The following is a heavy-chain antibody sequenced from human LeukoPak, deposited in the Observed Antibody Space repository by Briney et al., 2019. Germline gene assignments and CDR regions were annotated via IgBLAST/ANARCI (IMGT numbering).Heavy chain of an antibody. CDR2: IYYSGST. CDR3: ARYLSGYLDY. J-gene: IGHJ4*02. D-gene: IGHD3-9*01. Sequence: AETLSLTCTVSGGPISSYYWSWIRQPPGKGLEWIGYIYYSGSTNYNPSLKSRVTISVDTSKNQFSLKLSSVTAADTGVYYCARYLSGYLDYWGQGTLVTVSS. CDR1: GGPISSYY. V-gene: IGHV4-59*01.